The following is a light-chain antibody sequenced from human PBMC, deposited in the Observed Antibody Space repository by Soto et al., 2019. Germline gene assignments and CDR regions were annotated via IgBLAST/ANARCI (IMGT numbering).Light chain of an antibody. CDR3: HQYGSSPLT. CDR2: GAS. CDR1: QSVSSSY. V-gene: IGKV3-20*01. J-gene: IGKJ4*01. Sequence: EIVLTQSPGTLSLSPGERATLSCRASQSVSSSYLAWYQLKFGQAPRLLIYGASSRATGIPDRFSGSGSGTDFTLTISRLEPEDFAVYYCHQYGSSPLTFGGGTKVEIK.